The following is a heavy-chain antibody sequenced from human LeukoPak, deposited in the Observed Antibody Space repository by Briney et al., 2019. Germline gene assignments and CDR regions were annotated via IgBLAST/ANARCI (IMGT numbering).Heavy chain of an antibody. CDR2: ISGSGGST. Sequence: GGSLRLSCAASGFTFSSYAMSWVRQAPGXXLEWVSAISGSGGSTYYADSVKGRFTISRDNSKNTLYLQMNSLRAEDTAVYYCAKDAYDYVWGSYRPFDYWGQGTLVTVSS. CDR3: AKDAYDYVWGSYRPFDY. J-gene: IGHJ4*02. D-gene: IGHD3-16*02. V-gene: IGHV3-23*01. CDR1: GFTFSSYA.